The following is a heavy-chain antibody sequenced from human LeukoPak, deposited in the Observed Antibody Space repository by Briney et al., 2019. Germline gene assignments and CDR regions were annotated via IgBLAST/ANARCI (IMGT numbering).Heavy chain of an antibody. CDR2: IYTSGST. CDR1: GGSISSGSYY. V-gene: IGHV4-61*02. D-gene: IGHD6-13*01. CDR3: ARAKKFGPRHSSLDY. J-gene: IGHJ4*02. Sequence: TLSLTCTVSGGSISSGSYYWSWIRQPAGKGLEWIGRIYTSGSTNYNPSLKSRVTISVDTSKNQFSLKLSSVTAADTAVYYCARAKKFGPRHSSLDYWGQGTLVTVSS.